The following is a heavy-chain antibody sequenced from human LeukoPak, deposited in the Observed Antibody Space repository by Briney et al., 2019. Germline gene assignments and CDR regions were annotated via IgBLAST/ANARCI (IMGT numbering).Heavy chain of an antibody. CDR3: ARALFVEDYDVDH. CDR2: ITSTSSYI. CDR1: GFTFSRFA. V-gene: IGHV3-21*01. D-gene: IGHD4-17*01. Sequence: PGGSLRLSCAASGFTFSRFAMNWVRQAPGKGLEWVSSITSTSSYIYYADSMKGRFTISRDNAKKSLYLQMNSLRAEDTAVYYCARALFVEDYDVDHWGPGTLVTVSS. J-gene: IGHJ4*02.